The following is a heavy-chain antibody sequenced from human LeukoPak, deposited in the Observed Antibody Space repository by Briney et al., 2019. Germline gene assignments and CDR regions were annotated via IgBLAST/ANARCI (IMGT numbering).Heavy chain of an antibody. CDR3: TRDVRDEYTSGWYPIGY. V-gene: IGHV3-21*01. CDR2: ISSGGRYV. Sequence: GGSLRLSCAASGFSFSTYSMNWVRQAPGKGLEWVSSISSGGRYVYYADSVKGRFTISRDNAKNSLFLQMNSLRAEDTAVYYCTRDVRDEYTSGWYPIGYWGQGTLVTVSS. D-gene: IGHD6-19*01. CDR1: GFSFSTYS. J-gene: IGHJ4*02.